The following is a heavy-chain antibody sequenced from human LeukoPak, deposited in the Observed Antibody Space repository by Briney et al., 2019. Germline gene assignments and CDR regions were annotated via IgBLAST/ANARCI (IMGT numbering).Heavy chain of an antibody. CDR1: GFTFSNYA. CDR2: IGASGGTT. J-gene: IGHJ6*02. Sequence: PGGSLRLSCAVSGFTFSNYAMGWVRQAPGKGLEWVSAIGASGGTTYYADSVKGRFTISRDSSKKTLYLQMDSLSAEDTAVYYCAKGSCSSTSCYGGYYYYGMDVWGQGTTVTVSS. V-gene: IGHV3-23*01. D-gene: IGHD2-2*01. CDR3: AKGSCSSTSCYGGYYYYGMDV.